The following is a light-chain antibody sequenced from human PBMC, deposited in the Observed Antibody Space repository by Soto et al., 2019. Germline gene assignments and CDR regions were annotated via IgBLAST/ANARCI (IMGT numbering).Light chain of an antibody. CDR3: QSYDSSLSGWV. V-gene: IGLV1-40*01. Sequence: QSVLTQPPSGSGAPGQRVTISCTGSSSNIGAGYDVHWYQQLPGTAPKLLIYGNSNRPSGVPDRFSGSKSGTSASLAITGLQAKDEADYYCQSYDSSLSGWVFGGGTKLTVL. CDR1: SSNIGAGYD. J-gene: IGLJ3*02. CDR2: GNS.